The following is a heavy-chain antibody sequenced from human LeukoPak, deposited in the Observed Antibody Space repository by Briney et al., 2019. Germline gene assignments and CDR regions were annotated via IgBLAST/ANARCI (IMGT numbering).Heavy chain of an antibody. J-gene: IGHJ4*02. CDR1: GFTFSRYG. Sequence: PGGSLRLSCAASGFTFSRYGMHWVRQAPGKGLEWVAFIRFDGTNKYFADSVKGRFTTSRDNSKNTLYLQMNSLRAEDTAVYYCAKDYYYGSGSPYYFDYWGQGTLVTVSS. D-gene: IGHD3-10*01. CDR3: AKDYYYGSGSPYYFDY. CDR2: IRFDGTNK. V-gene: IGHV3-30*02.